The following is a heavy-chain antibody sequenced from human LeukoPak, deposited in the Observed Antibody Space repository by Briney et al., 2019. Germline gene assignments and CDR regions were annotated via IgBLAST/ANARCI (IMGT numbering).Heavy chain of an antibody. D-gene: IGHD3-22*01. V-gene: IGHV1-2*06. J-gene: IGHJ4*02. Sequence: GASVKVSCTASGYTFTGYYMHWVRQAPGQGLEWMGRINPNSGGTNYAQKFQGRVTMTRDTSISTAYMELSRLRSDDTAVYYCARMRPGSSGYYQYFGYWGQGTLVTVSS. CDR3: ARMRPGSSGYYQYFGY. CDR1: GYTFTGYY. CDR2: INPNSGGT.